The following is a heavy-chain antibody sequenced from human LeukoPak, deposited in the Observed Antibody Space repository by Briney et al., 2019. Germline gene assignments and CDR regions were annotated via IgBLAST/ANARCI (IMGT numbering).Heavy chain of an antibody. CDR3: ARDGFEQSHYDSGAGYYGMDV. CDR1: GFTFSSYS. Sequence: AGGSLRLSCAASGFTFSSYSMNWVRQAPGKGLEWVSSISSSSSYIYYADSVKGRFTISRDNAKNSLYLQMNSLRAEDTAVYYCARDGFEQSHYDSGAGYYGMDVWGQGTTVTVSS. D-gene: IGHD3-22*01. J-gene: IGHJ6*02. V-gene: IGHV3-21*01. CDR2: ISSSSSYI.